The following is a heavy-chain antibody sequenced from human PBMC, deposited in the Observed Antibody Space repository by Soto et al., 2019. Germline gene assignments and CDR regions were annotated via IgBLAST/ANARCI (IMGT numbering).Heavy chain of an antibody. CDR1: GFTFTNYA. Sequence: EVQLLESGGGLVQPGGSLRLSCAASGFTFTNYAMSWVRQAPGKGLEWVSAISGSGSSTYYADSVKGRFTISRDNSENTLFLQMNSLRAEDTAVYYCAYFTALNYYYGMDVWGRGTTVTVSS. CDR3: AYFTALNYYYGMDV. J-gene: IGHJ6*02. V-gene: IGHV3-23*01. D-gene: IGHD1-26*01. CDR2: ISGSGSST.